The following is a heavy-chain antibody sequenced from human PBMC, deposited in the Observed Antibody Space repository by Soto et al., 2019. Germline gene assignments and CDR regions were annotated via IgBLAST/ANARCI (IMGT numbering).Heavy chain of an antibody. D-gene: IGHD3-22*01. J-gene: IGHJ4*02. CDR1: GVSISSYY. CDR3: ASEQGYYDSSGYYSGFDY. Sequence: SETLSLTCTVSGVSISSYYWSWIRQPPGKGLEWIGYIYYSGSTNYNPSLKSRVTISVDTSKNQFSLKLSSVTAADTAVYYCASEQGYYDSSGYYSGFDYWGQGTLVTVSS. CDR2: IYYSGST. V-gene: IGHV4-59*01.